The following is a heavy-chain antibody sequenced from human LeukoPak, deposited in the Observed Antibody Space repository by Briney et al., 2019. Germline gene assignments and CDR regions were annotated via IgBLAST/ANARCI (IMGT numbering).Heavy chain of an antibody. V-gene: IGHV3-23*01. CDR1: GFTFSSYA. CDR3: AAPIVVVPAQGVRAFDP. CDR2: ISGSGGST. D-gene: IGHD2-2*01. Sequence: GGSLRLSCAASGFTFSSYAMSWVRQAPGKGLVWDSAISGSGGSTYYADSVKGRFTISRDNSKNTLYLQMNSLRAEDTAVYYCAAPIVVVPAQGVRAFDPWGQGTLVTVSS. J-gene: IGHJ5*02.